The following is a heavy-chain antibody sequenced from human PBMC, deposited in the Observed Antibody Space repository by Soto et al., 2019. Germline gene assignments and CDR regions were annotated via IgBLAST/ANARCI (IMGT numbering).Heavy chain of an antibody. J-gene: IGHJ4*02. CDR2: IYYIGIT. CDR3: ARGQNFHDY. CDR1: GGSISSYY. V-gene: IGHV4-59*01. Sequence: SETLSLTCTVSGGSISSYYWSWIRQPPGKGLEWIGYIYYIGITTHNPSLKSRVTISVDTSKNHLSLRLSSVTAADTAVYYCARGQNFHDYWGQGTLVTVSS.